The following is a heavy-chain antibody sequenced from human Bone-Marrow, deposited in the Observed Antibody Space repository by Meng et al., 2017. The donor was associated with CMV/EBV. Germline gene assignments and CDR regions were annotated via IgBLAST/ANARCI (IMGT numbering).Heavy chain of an antibody. D-gene: IGHD3-16*01. V-gene: IGHV3-33*01. J-gene: IGHJ5*02. CDR2: IWYDGSNK. CDR3: ARVWTRYLIRS. CDR1: GFTFSSYG. Sequence: GESLKISCAASGFTFSSYGMHWVRQAPGKGLEWVAVIWYDGSNKYYADSVKGRFTISRDNSKNTLYLQMNSLRAEDTAVYYCARVWTRYLIRSWGQGTLVTVSS.